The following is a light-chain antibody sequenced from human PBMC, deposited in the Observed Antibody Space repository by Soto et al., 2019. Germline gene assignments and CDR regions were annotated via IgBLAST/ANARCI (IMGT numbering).Light chain of an antibody. V-gene: IGLV1-40*01. CDR1: SSNIGAGYD. CDR2: GNS. CDR3: QSYDSSLRGSYV. J-gene: IGLJ1*01. Sequence: QSVLTQPPSVSGAPGQRVTISCTGSSSNIGAGYDVHGYQQLPGTAPKLLIYGNSNRPSGVPDRFSGSKSGTSASLAITGLQAEYEADYYCQSYDSSLRGSYVFGTGTKRTVL.